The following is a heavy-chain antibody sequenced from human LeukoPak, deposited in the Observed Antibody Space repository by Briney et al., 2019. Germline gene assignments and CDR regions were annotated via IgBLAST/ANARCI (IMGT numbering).Heavy chain of an antibody. J-gene: IGHJ3*02. V-gene: IGHV3-21*01. CDR1: GFTFRDYL. D-gene: IGHD5-24*01. CDR2: ISSTVGYI. Sequence: GGSLRLSCAPSGFTFRDYLISSVREAPGRGVEWGSSISSTVGYIYYTESMKGRFSISRDNSKNSVYLDMSSLRDEDTAVYYCARDQNVYNSRHRLTSFDIWGQGTIVIVSS. CDR3: ARDQNVYNSRHRLTSFDI.